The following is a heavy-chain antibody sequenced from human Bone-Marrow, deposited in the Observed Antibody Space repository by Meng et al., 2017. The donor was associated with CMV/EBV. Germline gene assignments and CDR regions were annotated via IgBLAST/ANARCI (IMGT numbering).Heavy chain of an antibody. D-gene: IGHD1-26*01. CDR2: IRYDGSNK. J-gene: IGHJ6*02. CDR3: AKSAVGGNYYYYGMDV. V-gene: IGHV3-30*02. Sequence: GESLKISCAASGFTFSSYGMHWVRQAPGKGLEWVAFIRYDGSNKYYADSVKGRFTISRDNSKNTLYPQMNSLRAEDTAVYYCAKSAVGGNYYYYGMDVWGQGTTVTVSS. CDR1: GFTFSSYG.